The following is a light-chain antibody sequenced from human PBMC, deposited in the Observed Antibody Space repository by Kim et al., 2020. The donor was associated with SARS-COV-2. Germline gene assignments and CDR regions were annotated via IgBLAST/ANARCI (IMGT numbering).Light chain of an antibody. V-gene: IGKV1-12*01. CDR1: QVISSW. CDR2: AAS. J-gene: IGKJ4*01. CDR3: QRADSFPLG. Sequence: ASGGDRVTITCRASQVISSWLAWYQQKPGKAPKLLISAASSLQSGVPSRFSGSGSGTDFTLTISSLQPEDFASYYCQRADSFPLGFGGGTKVEIK.